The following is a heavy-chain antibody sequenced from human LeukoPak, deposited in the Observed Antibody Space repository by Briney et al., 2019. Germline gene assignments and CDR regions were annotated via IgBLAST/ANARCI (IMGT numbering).Heavy chain of an antibody. CDR3: AKDRHAGYYYGSGIGY. CDR1: GFTFDDYT. V-gene: IGHV3-43*01. Sequence: GGSLRLSCAASGFTFDDYTMHWVRHAPGKGLEWVSLISWDGGRSYHADSVKGRFAISRDNSKNSPYLQMNSLRTEDTALYYCAKDRHAGYYYGSGIGYWGQGTQVTVSS. D-gene: IGHD3-10*01. J-gene: IGHJ4*02. CDR2: ISWDGGRS.